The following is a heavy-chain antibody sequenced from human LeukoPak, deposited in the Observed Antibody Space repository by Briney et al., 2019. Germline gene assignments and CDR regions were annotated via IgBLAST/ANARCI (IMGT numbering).Heavy chain of an antibody. V-gene: IGHV3-9*01. D-gene: IGHD3-10*01. J-gene: IGHJ4*02. CDR3: AKDLRNYYGSGSIVDY. Sequence: GGSLRLSCVASAFTFDDYAMHWVRHAAGKGLEWVSGISWNSGTKGYADSVKGRFTISRDDAKNSLYLQMNSLRPEDTALYYCAKDLRNYYGSGSIVDYWGQGTLVTVSS. CDR2: ISWNSGTK. CDR1: AFTFDDYA.